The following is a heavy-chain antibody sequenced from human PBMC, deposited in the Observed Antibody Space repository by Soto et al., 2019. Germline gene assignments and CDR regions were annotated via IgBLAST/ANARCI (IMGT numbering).Heavy chain of an antibody. CDR1: GYTFTRDQ. CDR3: AADENSSNFDY. V-gene: IGHV1-46*01. Sequence: ASVKVSCKASGYTFTRDQIHWVRQAPGQGLEWMGMIDPSGGKTNYAQKFQGRVTITRDMSTSTACMELSSLRSEDTAVYYCAADENSSNFDYWGQGTLVTVSS. J-gene: IGHJ4*02. D-gene: IGHD6-6*01. CDR2: IDPSGGKT.